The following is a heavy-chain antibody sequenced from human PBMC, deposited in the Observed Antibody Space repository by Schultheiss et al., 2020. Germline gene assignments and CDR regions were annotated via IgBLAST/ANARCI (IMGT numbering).Heavy chain of an antibody. D-gene: IGHD3-10*01. CDR3: AGDTTPQLLWFGELTL. CDR2: ISYDGSNK. CDR1: GFTFSSYA. J-gene: IGHJ4*02. V-gene: IGHV3-30*04. Sequence: GGSLRLSCAASGFTFSSYAMHWVRQAPGKGLEWVAVISYDGSNKYYADSVKGRFTISRDNSKNTLYLQMNSLRDEDTAVYYCAGDTTPQLLWFGELTLWGQGTLVTVSS.